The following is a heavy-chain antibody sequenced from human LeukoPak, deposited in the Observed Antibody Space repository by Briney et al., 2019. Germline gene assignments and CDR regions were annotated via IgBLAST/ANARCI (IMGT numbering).Heavy chain of an antibody. J-gene: IGHJ4*02. CDR1: GFTFRSNW. CDR2: ISSDGSSA. CDR3: ATFVGIAAG. D-gene: IGHD6-13*01. V-gene: IGHV3-74*01. Sequence: GGSLRLSCAVSGFTFRSNWMYWVRQAPGKGLVWVSRISSDGSSATYADSVKGRFTISRDNAKNTLYLQMNSLRAEDTAVYYCATFVGIAAGWGQGSLVTVSS.